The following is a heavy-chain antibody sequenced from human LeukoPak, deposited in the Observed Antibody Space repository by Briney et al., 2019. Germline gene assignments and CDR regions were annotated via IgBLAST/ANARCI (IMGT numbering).Heavy chain of an antibody. V-gene: IGHV3-23*01. CDR2: ISGSGGST. Sequence: PGGSLRLSCAASGFTFSSYAMSWVRQAPGKGLEWVSAISGSGGSTYYADSVEGRFTISRDNSKNTLYLQMNSLRAEDTAVYYCAKADDSSGYGYPAPFYYYYGMDVWGQGTTVTVSS. CDR3: AKADDSSGYGYPAPFYYYYGMDV. J-gene: IGHJ6*02. D-gene: IGHD3-22*01. CDR1: GFTFSSYA.